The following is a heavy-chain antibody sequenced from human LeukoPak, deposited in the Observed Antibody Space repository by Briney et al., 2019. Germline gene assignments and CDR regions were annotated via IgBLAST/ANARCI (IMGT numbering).Heavy chain of an antibody. CDR1: GFTVSSNY. CDR2: IYSGGTT. D-gene: IGHD1-14*01. Sequence: EESLRLSCAASGFTVSSNYMSWVRQAPGKGLEWVSVIYSGGTTYYADSVKGRFTISRDNSKNTLYLQMNSLRAEDTAVYYCARVKATGAFDIWGQGTMVTVSS. CDR3: ARVKATGAFDI. J-gene: IGHJ3*02. V-gene: IGHV3-53*01.